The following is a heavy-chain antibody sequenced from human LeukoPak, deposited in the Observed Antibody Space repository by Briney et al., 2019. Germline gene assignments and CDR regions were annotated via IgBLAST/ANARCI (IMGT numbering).Heavy chain of an antibody. D-gene: IGHD3-22*01. V-gene: IGHV1-69*04. CDR1: GGTFSSYA. CDR3: GRGPRYDSSGYYSRYFDY. J-gene: IGHJ4*02. Sequence: SVMVSCKASGGTFSSYAITWVRQAPGQGLEWMGRIIPILGIANYAQKFQGRVTITADKSTSTAYMELGSLRSEDTAVYYCGRGPRYDSSGYYSRYFDYWGQGTLVTVSS. CDR2: IIPILGIA.